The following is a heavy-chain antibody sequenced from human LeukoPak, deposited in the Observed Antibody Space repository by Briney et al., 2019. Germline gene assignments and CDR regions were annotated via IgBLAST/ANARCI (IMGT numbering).Heavy chain of an antibody. V-gene: IGHV3-11*05. Sequence: GGSLRLSCAASGFTFSDYYMSWIRQAPGKGLEWLSYINPTSGYTPYADSVRGRFTISRDNAKNSLYLQMNSLRAEDTAVYYCAKGSGINHYHWIDPWGQGTLVTVSS. J-gene: IGHJ5*02. CDR1: GFTFSDYY. CDR2: INPTSGYT. D-gene: IGHD1-14*01. CDR3: AKGSGINHYHWIDP.